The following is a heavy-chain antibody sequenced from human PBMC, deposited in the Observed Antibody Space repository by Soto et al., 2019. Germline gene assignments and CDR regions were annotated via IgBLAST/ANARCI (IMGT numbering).Heavy chain of an antibody. V-gene: IGHV4-61*01. CDR2: LYYSVST. D-gene: IGHD3-3*01. J-gene: IGHJ5*02. Sequence: SETLSLTCPVSGDSVTSGNSYCSWIRQPPGKGLEWIGHLYYSVSTNYSPSLKSRVTISLDTPNNQFSLKVTSVTVADTAVYYGPRQVGVVKVLWFDPWAQGTLVTVPS. CDR1: GDSVTSGNSY. CDR3: PRQVGVVKVLWFDP.